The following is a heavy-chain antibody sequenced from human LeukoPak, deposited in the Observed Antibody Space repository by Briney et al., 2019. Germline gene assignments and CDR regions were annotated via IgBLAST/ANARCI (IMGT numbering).Heavy chain of an antibody. Sequence: ASVNVSCKASGYTFTSNYIHWVRQAPGQGLEWMGMIYPRDGSASYAQKFQGRVTVTRDTSTSTVHMELSGLRSEDTAVYYCARDQEGFDYWGQGTLVTVSS. CDR3: ARDQEGFDY. J-gene: IGHJ4*02. V-gene: IGHV1-46*01. CDR2: IYPRDGSA. CDR1: GYTFTSNY.